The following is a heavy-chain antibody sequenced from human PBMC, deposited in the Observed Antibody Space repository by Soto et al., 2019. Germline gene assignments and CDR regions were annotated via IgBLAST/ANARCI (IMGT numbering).Heavy chain of an antibody. CDR2: ISYDGGNK. Sequence: PGGSLRLSCAASGFTFSRYGMHWVRQGPGKGLEWVAVISYDGGNKYYADSVKGRFTISRDNSKNTLYLQMNSLRAEDTAVYYCAKDRAVTTPFEYGMDVWGQGTTVTVSS. J-gene: IGHJ6*02. CDR1: GFTFSRYG. V-gene: IGHV3-30*18. CDR3: AKDRAVTTPFEYGMDV. D-gene: IGHD4-17*01.